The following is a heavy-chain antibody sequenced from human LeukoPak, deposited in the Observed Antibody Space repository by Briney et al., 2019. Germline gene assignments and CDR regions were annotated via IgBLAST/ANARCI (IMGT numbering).Heavy chain of an antibody. CDR2: TSYDGSNK. V-gene: IGHV3-30*18. J-gene: IGHJ3*02. CDR3: AKDLGGYSSGWPDPFDI. CDR1: GFTLSSIG. D-gene: IGHD6-19*01. Sequence: GGSLRLSYAASGFTLSSIGMNWVRQAPGKGLEWVAATSYDGSNKQYVDSVKGRFNISRDNSKNTLYLQMNSLRAEDTAVYYCAKDLGGYSSGWPDPFDIWGQGTMVTVSS.